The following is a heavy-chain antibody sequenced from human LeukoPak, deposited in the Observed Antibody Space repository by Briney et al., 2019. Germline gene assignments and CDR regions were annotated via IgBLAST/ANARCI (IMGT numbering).Heavy chain of an antibody. D-gene: IGHD1-26*01. CDR2: IHYSGTT. V-gene: IGHV4-59*01. CDR1: GGSISSYY. J-gene: IGHJ3*02. Sequence: SETLSLTCTVSGGSISSYYWSWIRQPPGKGLEWIGYIHYSGTTNYNPSLKSRVTISLDTSKNQFSLKLSSVTAADAAVYYCAKIWDNGPHDAFDIWGQGAMVTVSS. CDR3: AKIWDNGPHDAFDI.